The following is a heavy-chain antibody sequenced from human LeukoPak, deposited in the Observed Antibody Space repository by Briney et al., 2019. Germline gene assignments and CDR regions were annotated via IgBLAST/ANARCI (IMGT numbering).Heavy chain of an antibody. CDR1: GDSINTYN. CDR2: IFDSGNT. Sequence: PSETLSLTCTVSGDSINTYNWNWVRQSPGMGLEWIGCIFDSGNTIYNPSLNSRATVSKDASKNQFSLNLNSVTEADTAIYYCARRREVGGRNIQHNWFDPWGQGTLSPSPQ. CDR3: ARRREVGGRNIQHNWFDP. D-gene: IGHD1-1*01. V-gene: IGHV4-59*08. J-gene: IGHJ5*02.